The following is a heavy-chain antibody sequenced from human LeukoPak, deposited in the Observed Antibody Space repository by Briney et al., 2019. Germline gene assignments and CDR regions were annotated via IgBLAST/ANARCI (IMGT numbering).Heavy chain of an antibody. V-gene: IGHV3-11*03. CDR2: YSRSSSYT. CDR3: GRRKLVGVQYYGVDV. Sequence: GGSLTLSCAPSSFTDSVHDVTGIPQAPGKGLEGISCYSRSSSYTKYGHSEKGRFTISRHNAKNSIYLKMKCLRGAHTAGYCCGRRKLVGVQYYGVDVWGQGTTVTVS. D-gene: IGHD6-13*01. CDR1: SFTDSVHD. J-gene: IGHJ6*01.